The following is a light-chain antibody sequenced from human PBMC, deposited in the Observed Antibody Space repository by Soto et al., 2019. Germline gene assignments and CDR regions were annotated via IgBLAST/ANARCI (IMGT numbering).Light chain of an antibody. CDR3: GTWDNSLSAYV. CDR1: GSNIGNNF. Sequence: QSVLTQPPSVSAAPGQKVTISCSGSGSNIGNNFVSWYQQFPGTAPKLLIYDNNKRPSGIPDRFSGSKSGTSATLGITGLQTWDEADYYCGTWDNSLSAYVFGAGTKVTVL. J-gene: IGLJ1*01. V-gene: IGLV1-51*01. CDR2: DNN.